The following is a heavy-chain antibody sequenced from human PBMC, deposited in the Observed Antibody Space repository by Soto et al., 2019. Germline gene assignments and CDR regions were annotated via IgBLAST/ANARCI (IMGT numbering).Heavy chain of an antibody. CDR1: GFSFSTYS. J-gene: IGHJ6*02. CDR3: ARGGSSSDNGMDV. D-gene: IGHD6-6*01. CDR2: ISSRSYTI. V-gene: IGHV3-48*02. Sequence: EVQLVESGGGLVQPGGSLRLSCAASGFSFSTYSMNWVRQAPGKGLEWVSYISSRSYTIYYVDSVKGRFTISRDNAKNSLYLQMTSLRDEYTAVYYCARGGSSSDNGMDVWGQGTKVTVSS.